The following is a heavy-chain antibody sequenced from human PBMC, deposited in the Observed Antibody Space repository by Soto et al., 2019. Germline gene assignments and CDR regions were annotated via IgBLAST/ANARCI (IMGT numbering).Heavy chain of an antibody. CDR2: ISRSAINI. Sequence: GGSLRLSCAASGFTFSSYTMNWVRQAPGRGLEWVSSISRSAINIYYADSVKGRFTISRDNANNSLYLQMNSLRAEDTALYYCTRDLKVTGTGAENYYYGMDIWGQGTTVTVSS. J-gene: IGHJ6*02. D-gene: IGHD2-21*02. CDR3: TRDLKVTGTGAENYYYGMDI. V-gene: IGHV3-21*01. CDR1: GFTFSSYT.